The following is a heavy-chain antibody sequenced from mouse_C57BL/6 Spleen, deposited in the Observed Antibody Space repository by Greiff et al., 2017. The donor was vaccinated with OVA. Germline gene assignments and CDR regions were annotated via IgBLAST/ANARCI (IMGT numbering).Heavy chain of an antibody. Sequence: QVQLKESGPELVKPGASVKISCKASGYAFSSYWMNWVKQRPGKGLEWIGRIYPGDGDTNYNGKFKGKATLTADKSSSTACMQLSSLTSEDSAVYCCARRYYDSSWFAYWGQGTLVTVSA. J-gene: IGHJ3*01. CDR2: IYPGDGDT. CDR1: GYAFSSYW. CDR3: ARRYYDSSWFAY. V-gene: IGHV1-82*01. D-gene: IGHD2-4*01.